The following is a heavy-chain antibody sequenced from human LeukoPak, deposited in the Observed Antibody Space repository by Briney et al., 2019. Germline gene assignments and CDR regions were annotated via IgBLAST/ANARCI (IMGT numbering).Heavy chain of an antibody. J-gene: IGHJ4*02. CDR1: GFTFSGYA. V-gene: IGHV3-23*01. Sequence: PGGSLRLSCAASGFTFSGYAMDWVRQAPGKGLEWVSAISGSGGTTYYADSVKGRFTISRDNSKNTLYLQMNSLRAEDMAVYYCAKTGVSGFYNDYWGQGTLVTVSS. CDR3: AKTGVSGFYNDY. D-gene: IGHD3-3*01. CDR2: ISGSGGTT.